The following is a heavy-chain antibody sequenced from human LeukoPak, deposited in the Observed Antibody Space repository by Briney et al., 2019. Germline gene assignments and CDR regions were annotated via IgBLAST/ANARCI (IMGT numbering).Heavy chain of an antibody. D-gene: IGHD3-10*01. Sequence: ASVKVPCKASGYTLTNYYMHWVRQAPGQGLEWMGIINPSGGSTSYAQKFQGRVTMTRDTSTSTVYMELSSLRSEDTAVYFCARVDAEGSGVKYFDYWGQGSLLTVSS. V-gene: IGHV1-46*01. CDR1: GYTLTNYY. CDR3: ARVDAEGSGVKYFDY. CDR2: INPSGGST. J-gene: IGHJ4*02.